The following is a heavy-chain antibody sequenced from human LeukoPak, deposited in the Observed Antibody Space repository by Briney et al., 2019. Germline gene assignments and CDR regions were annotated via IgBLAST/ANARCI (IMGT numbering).Heavy chain of an antibody. J-gene: IGHJ4*02. CDR2: INPNSGGT. D-gene: IGHD3-9*01. V-gene: IGHV1-2*02. CDR1: GYTFTGYY. Sequence: ASVKVSCKASGYTFTGYYMHWVRQAPGQGLEWMGWINPNSGGTNYAQKFQGRVTMTRDTSTSTAYMELRSLRSDDTAVYYCASTDPNSLDLDYWGQGTLVTVSS. CDR3: ASTDPNSLDLDY.